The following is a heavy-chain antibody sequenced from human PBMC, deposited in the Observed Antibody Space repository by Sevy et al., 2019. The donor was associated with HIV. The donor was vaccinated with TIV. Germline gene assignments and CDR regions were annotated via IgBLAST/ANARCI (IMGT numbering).Heavy chain of an antibody. CDR2: IDPKSGGT. CDR3: AREFYDSWSGPIDFFYGMDV. J-gene: IGHJ6*02. D-gene: IGHD3-3*01. Sequence: ASVKVSGKASGYTFTDYYTHWVRQAPGQGLEWMGWIDPKSGGTKYAQKFKGRITMTRDTSISKAYLELSRLRSDDTAVYLCAREFYDSWSGPIDFFYGMDVWGQGPTVTVSS. CDR1: GYTFTDYY. V-gene: IGHV1-2*02.